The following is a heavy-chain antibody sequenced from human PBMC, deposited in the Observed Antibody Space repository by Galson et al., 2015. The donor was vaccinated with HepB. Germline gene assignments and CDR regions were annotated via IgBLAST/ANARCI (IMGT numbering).Heavy chain of an antibody. CDR2: IYYSGST. D-gene: IGHD6-13*01. CDR1: DGSISSYY. Sequence: TLSLTCTVSDGSISSYYWSWIRQPPGKGLEWIGYIYYSGSTNYNPSLKSRVTMSVDTSKNQFSLKLSSVTAADTAVYYCARDRTAGTRPYFDYWGQGTLVTVSS. J-gene: IGHJ4*02. V-gene: IGHV4-59*01. CDR3: ARDRTAGTRPYFDY.